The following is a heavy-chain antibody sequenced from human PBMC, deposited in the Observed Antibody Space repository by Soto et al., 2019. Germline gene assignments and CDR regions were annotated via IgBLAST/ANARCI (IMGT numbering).Heavy chain of an antibody. J-gene: IGHJ5*02. D-gene: IGHD3-10*01. CDR3: ARGSWFGELFLNNNWFDP. CDR1: GYTFTGYY. V-gene: IGHV1-2*04. CDR2: INPNSGGT. Sequence: ASVKVSCKASGYTFTGYYMHWVRQAPGQGLEWMGWINPNSGGTNYAQKFQGWVTMTRDTSISTAYMELSRLRSDDTAVYYCARGSWFGELFLNNNWFDPWGQGTLVTVSS.